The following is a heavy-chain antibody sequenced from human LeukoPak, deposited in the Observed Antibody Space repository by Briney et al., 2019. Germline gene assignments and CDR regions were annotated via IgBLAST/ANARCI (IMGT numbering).Heavy chain of an antibody. Sequence: GGSLRLSCAASGFTFSSYAMSWVRQAPGKGLEWVAVISYDGSNKYYADSVKGRFTISRDNSKNTLYLQMNSLRAEDTAVYYCAKGAQWSLWGQGTLVTVSS. CDR2: ISYDGSNK. CDR3: AKGAQWSL. CDR1: GFTFSSYA. J-gene: IGHJ4*02. V-gene: IGHV3-30-3*01. D-gene: IGHD2-15*01.